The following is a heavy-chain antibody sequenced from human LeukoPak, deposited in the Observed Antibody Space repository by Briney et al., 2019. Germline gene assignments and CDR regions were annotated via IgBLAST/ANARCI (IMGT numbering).Heavy chain of an antibody. CDR1: GFTFSSYA. J-gene: IGHJ4*02. CDR3: AKNNDGWYLTPFSPDY. V-gene: IGHV3-23*01. CDR2: ISGSGGST. Sequence: PGGSLRLSCAASGFTFSSYAMSWVRQAPGKGLEWVSAISGSGGSTYYADSVKGWFTISRDNSKNTLYLQMNRLRAEETAVYYCAKNNDGWYLTPFSPDYWGQGTLVTVSS. D-gene: IGHD6-19*01.